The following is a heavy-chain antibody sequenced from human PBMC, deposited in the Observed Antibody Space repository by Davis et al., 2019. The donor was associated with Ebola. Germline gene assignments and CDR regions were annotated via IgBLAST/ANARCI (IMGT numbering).Heavy chain of an antibody. V-gene: IGHV4-34*01. J-gene: IGHJ4*02. CDR2: INHSGST. Sequence: MPSETLSLTCTVSGGSISSYYWSWIRQPPGKGLEWIGEINHSGSTNYNPSLKSRVTISVDTSKNQFSLKLSSVTAADTAVYYCAALGDGWGQGTLVTVSS. CDR1: GGSISSYY. CDR3: AALGDG.